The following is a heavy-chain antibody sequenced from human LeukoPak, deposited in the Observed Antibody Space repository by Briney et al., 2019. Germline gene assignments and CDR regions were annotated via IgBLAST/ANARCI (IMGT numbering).Heavy chain of an antibody. CDR2: ISGSAGNT. CDR3: AKVGPGYDRSGYYDN. CDR1: GFTFSSYV. D-gene: IGHD3-22*01. Sequence: PGGSLRLSCAASGFTFSSYVMTWVRQAPGRGLEWVSGISGSAGNTYYADSVKGRFTTSRDNSKNTLDLQMNSLRAEDTAEYYCAKVGPGYDRSGYYDNWGRGTLVTVSS. V-gene: IGHV3-23*01. J-gene: IGHJ4*02.